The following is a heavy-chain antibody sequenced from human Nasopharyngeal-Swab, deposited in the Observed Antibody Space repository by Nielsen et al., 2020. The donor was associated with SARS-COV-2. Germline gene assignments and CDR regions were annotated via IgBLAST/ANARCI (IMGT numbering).Heavy chain of an antibody. CDR2: IYYSGST. D-gene: IGHD4-11*01. J-gene: IGHJ5*02. V-gene: IGHV4-39*07. Sequence: WIRQPPGKGLEWIGSIYYSGSTYYNPSLKSRVTISVDTSKNQFSLKLSSVTAADTAVHYCARIGPPYSNYAVDPWGQGTLVTVSS. CDR3: ARIGPPYSNYAVDP.